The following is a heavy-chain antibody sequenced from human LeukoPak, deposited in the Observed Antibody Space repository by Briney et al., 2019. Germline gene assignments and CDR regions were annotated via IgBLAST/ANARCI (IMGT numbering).Heavy chain of an antibody. CDR1: GGSISSSSYY. V-gene: IGHV4-39*07. CDR3: ARADTMDWFDP. J-gene: IGHJ5*02. CDR2: IYYSGST. Sequence: PSETLSLTCTVSGGSISSSSYYWGWIRQPPGKGLEWIGSIYYSGSTNYNPSLKSRVTISVDTSKNQFSLKLSSVTAADTAVYYCARADTMDWFDPWGQGTLVTVSS. D-gene: IGHD3-3*01.